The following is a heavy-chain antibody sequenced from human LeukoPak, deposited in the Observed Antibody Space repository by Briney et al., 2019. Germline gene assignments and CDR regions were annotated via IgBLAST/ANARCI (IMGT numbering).Heavy chain of an antibody. V-gene: IGHV4-39*01. CDR3: ARHTSGSSLDY. CDR1: GGSISSSSSY. D-gene: IGHD6-6*01. Sequence: KPSETLSLTCSVSGGSISSSSSYWGWIRRPPGKGLEWIATIHYSGSTDYNPSLKSRVTISLDTSKNQFSLKLSSVTAADTAVYYCARHTSGSSLDYWGQGTLVTVSS. CDR2: IHYSGST. J-gene: IGHJ4*02.